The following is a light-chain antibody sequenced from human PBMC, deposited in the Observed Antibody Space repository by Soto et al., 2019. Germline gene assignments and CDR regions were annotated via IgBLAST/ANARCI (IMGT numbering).Light chain of an antibody. CDR2: AAS. V-gene: IGKV1-39*01. J-gene: IGKJ3*01. Sequence: DIQMTQSPSSLSASVGDRVTITCRASQSISDYLNWYQQKPGKAPRLLIFAASTLQSGVPSRFSGSGSGTDFTLTISSLQPEDSATYYCQQSYSTLFSFGPGTTVDV. CDR1: QSISDY. CDR3: QQSYSTLFS.